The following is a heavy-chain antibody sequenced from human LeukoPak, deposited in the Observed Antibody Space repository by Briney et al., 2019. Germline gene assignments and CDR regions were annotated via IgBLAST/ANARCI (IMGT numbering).Heavy chain of an antibody. D-gene: IGHD3-3*01. CDR2: ISGSGGST. Sequence: GGSLRLSCAASGFTFSSYAMSWVRQAPGKGLEWVSAISGSGGSTYYADSVKGRFTISRDNSKNTLYLQMNSLRAEDTAVYYCAKDPSATYYDFWSGYKLNWFDPWGQGTLVTVSS. CDR3: AKDPSATYYDFWSGYKLNWFDP. J-gene: IGHJ5*02. CDR1: GFTFSSYA. V-gene: IGHV3-23*01.